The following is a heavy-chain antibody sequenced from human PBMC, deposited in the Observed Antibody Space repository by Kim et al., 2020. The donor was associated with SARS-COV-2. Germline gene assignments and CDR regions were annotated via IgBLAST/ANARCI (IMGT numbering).Heavy chain of an antibody. V-gene: IGHV4-31*03. CDR1: GGSISSGGYY. CDR3: ARVPSGDVGRSSGAFDY. D-gene: IGHD6-6*01. CDR2: IYYSGST. Sequence: SETLSLTCTVSGGSISSGGYYWTWIRQHPGKGLEWIGYIYYSGSTYYNPSLKSRVTISVDTSKNQFSLKLSSVTAADTAVYYCARVPSGDVGRSSGAFDYWGQGTLVTVSS. J-gene: IGHJ4*02.